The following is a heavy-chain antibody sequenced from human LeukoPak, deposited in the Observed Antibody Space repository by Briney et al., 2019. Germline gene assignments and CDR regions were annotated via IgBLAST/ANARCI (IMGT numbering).Heavy chain of an antibody. CDR3: ATHYCSSTSCYRENVWFDP. Sequence: ASVKVSCKASGYTFTSYGISWVRQAPGQGLEWMGGIIPIFGTANYAQKFQGRVTITTDESTSTAYMELSSLRSEDTAVYYCATHYCSSTSCYRENVWFDPWGQGTLVTVSS. J-gene: IGHJ5*02. CDR2: IIPIFGTA. CDR1: GYTFTSYG. V-gene: IGHV1-69*05. D-gene: IGHD2-2*02.